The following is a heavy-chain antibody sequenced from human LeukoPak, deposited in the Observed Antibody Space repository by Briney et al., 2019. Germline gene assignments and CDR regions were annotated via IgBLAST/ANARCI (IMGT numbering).Heavy chain of an antibody. CDR2: VNQSGST. V-gene: IGHV4-34*01. CDR3: ARRLETIGRGGIVY. Sequence: SETLSLTCAVYGGSFSGYCWTWIRQPPGKELEWIGEVNQSGSTNYNPSLKSRVTMSVDMSRNQFSLKLTSVTAADTAVYYCARRLETIGRGGIVYWAQGIPVTVDS. CDR1: GGSFSGYC. D-gene: IGHD1-26*01. J-gene: IGHJ4*02.